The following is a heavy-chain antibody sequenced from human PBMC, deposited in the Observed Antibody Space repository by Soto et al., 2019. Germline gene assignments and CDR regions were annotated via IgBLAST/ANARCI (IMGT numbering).Heavy chain of an antibody. CDR2: ISYDGSNK. Sequence: QVQLVESGGGVVQPGRSLRLSCAASGFTFSSYGMHWVRQAPGKGLEWVAVISYDGSNKYYADSVKGRFTISRDNSKNPLYLQMNSLRAEDTAVYYCAKDGYYYGSGSYLDYWGQGTLVTVSS. CDR3: AKDGYYYGSGSYLDY. D-gene: IGHD3-10*01. CDR1: GFTFSSYG. J-gene: IGHJ4*02. V-gene: IGHV3-30*18.